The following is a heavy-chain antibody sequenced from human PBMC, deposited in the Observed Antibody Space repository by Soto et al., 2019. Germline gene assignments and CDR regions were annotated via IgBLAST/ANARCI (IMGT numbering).Heavy chain of an antibody. Sequence: GGSLRLSGAASGFTFNIYGMHWVCQAPDKGLEWVALISYDGSNQYYADSVKGRFTISRDNSKNTLFLQMNSLRADDTAVYYCAKDQASGQGSFDSWGQGTLVTVSS. V-gene: IGHV3-30*18. J-gene: IGHJ4*02. CDR3: AKDQASGQGSFDS. CDR1: GFTFNIYG. CDR2: ISYDGSNQ.